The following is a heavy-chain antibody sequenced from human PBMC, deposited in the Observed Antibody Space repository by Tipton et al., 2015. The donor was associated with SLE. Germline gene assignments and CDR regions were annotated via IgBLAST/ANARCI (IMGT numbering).Heavy chain of an antibody. CDR1: GGSISSSSSYY. CDR3: ARFWSSGPT. D-gene: IGHD6-19*01. CDR2: IYHRGRT. V-gene: IGHV4-39*01. Sequence: TLSLTCAVYGGSISSSSSYYWAWIRQPPGKEMEWIGKIYHRGRTNYNPSLKSRVTISVDTSKNQFSLKLSSVTAADTAVYYCARFWSSGPTWGHGTLVTVSS. J-gene: IGHJ4*01.